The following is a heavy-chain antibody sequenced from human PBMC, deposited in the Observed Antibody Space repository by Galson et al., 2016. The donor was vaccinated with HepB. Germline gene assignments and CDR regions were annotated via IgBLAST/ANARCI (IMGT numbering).Heavy chain of an antibody. CDR2: IWYDGTKK. J-gene: IGHJ5*02. CDR1: GFTFSAYG. Sequence: SLRLSCAASGFTFSAYGMHWVRQAPGKGLEWLALIWYDGTKKYYADSVKGRFTISRDNSKNTLYLQMNSLRAEDTAVYYCARELTYYYGSGPGWFDPWGQGTLVIVSS. D-gene: IGHD3-10*01. CDR3: ARELTYYYGSGPGWFDP. V-gene: IGHV3-33*01.